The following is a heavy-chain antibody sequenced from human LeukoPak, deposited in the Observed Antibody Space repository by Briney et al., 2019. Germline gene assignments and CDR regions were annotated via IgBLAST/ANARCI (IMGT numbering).Heavy chain of an antibody. Sequence: GGSLRLSCAASGSTFSVHEMNWVRQAPGKGLEWLSYISDSGRTIYYADSVDGRFTISRDNAKNSLFLQMNSLRVEDTAVYFCARGSHYFDFWGQGTPVTVSS. CDR1: GSTFSVHE. CDR3: ARGSHYFDF. CDR2: ISDSGRTI. J-gene: IGHJ4*02. V-gene: IGHV3-48*03. D-gene: IGHD6-6*01.